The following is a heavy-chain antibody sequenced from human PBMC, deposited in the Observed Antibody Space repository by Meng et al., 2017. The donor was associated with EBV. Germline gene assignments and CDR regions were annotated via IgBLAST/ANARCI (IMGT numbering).Heavy chain of an antibody. V-gene: IGHV1-18*01. CDR3: AWRGDRTDY. CDR1: GYPVTTYG. Sequence: QVQLAQSGAVVKKPRAYWEVTRKASGYPVTTYGISWVRQAPGQGLEWMGWISAYHVNTNYAQKLKGRVTMTTDTSTSTAYMELRSLRSDNTAVYYCAWRGDRTDYWGQGTLVTVSS. J-gene: IGHJ4*02. CDR2: ISAYHVNT. D-gene: IGHD2-21*02.